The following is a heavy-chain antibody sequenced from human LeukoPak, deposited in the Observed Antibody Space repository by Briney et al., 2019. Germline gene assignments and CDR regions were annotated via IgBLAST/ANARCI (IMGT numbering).Heavy chain of an antibody. CDR2: IRYDGSNK. V-gene: IGHV3-30*02. CDR3: AKDAAPGMGKLDY. D-gene: IGHD3-10*01. CDR1: GFTFSSYG. Sequence: GGSLRLSCAASGFTFSSYGMHWVRQAPGKGLEWVAFIRYDGSNKYYADSVKGRFTISRDNSKNTLYLQMNSLRAEDTAVYYCAKDAAPGMGKLDYWGQGTPVTVSS. J-gene: IGHJ4*02.